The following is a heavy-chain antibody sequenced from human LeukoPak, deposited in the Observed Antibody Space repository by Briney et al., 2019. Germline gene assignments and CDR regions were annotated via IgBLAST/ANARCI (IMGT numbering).Heavy chain of an antibody. CDR2: IYYTGTT. D-gene: IGHD3-3*01. Sequence: SETLSLTCTVSGGSISSYYWSWIRQPPGKGLEWIGYIYYTGTTNYNPSLKSRVTISVDTSKNQFSLKLSSVTAADTAVYYCARGAWRLDYWGQGTLVTVSS. J-gene: IGHJ4*02. CDR3: ARGAWRLDY. CDR1: GGSISSYY. V-gene: IGHV4-59*01.